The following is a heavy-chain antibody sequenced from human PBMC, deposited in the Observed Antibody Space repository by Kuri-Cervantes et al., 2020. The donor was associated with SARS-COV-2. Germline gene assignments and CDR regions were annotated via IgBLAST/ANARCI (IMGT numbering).Heavy chain of an antibody. J-gene: IGHJ4*02. CDR1: GGSISSYY. V-gene: IGHV4-59*08. CDR3: ARAPPRVPKPYYFDY. CDR2: ISYDGHT. Sequence: GSLRLSCTVSGGSISSYYWSWIRQPPGKGLEWIGFISYDGHTNYNPSLKSRVTLSFDTSNNQFSLTLSSVTAADTAVHYCARAPPRVPKPYYFDYWGQGTLVTVSS.